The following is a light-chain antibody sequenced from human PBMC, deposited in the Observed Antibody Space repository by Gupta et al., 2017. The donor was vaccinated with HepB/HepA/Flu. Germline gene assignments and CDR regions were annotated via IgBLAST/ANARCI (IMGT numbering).Light chain of an antibody. CDR3: QQDINWPLT. CDR1: QSISSS. CDR2: GAS. V-gene: IGKV3-15*01. J-gene: IGKJ2*01. Sequence: EIVMTQSPATLSVSLGERATLSCRASQSISSSLAGYQQKPGQAPRLLIYGASTRATAIPPRFSGSGSGTEFTLTVSSLQSEDFAIYYCQQDINWPLTFGQGTKLEIK.